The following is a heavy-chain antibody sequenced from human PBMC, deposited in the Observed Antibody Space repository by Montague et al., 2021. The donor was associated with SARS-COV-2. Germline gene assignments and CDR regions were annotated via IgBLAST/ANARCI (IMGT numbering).Heavy chain of an antibody. V-gene: IGHV4-59*01. CDR3: ARDSGGSSPEDWLGFDP. CDR2: IYYSGST. CDR1: GGSISSYY. J-gene: IGHJ5*02. Sequence: SETLSLTCTVSGGSISSYYWSWIRQPPGKGLEWIGYIYYSGSTNYNSSLKSRVTISVDTSKNQFSLKLSSVTAADTAVYYRARDSGGSSPEDWLGFDPWGQGTLVTVSS. D-gene: IGHD2-15*01.